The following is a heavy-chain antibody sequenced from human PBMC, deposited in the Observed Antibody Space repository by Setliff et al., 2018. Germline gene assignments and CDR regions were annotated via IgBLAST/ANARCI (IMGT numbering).Heavy chain of an antibody. CDR1: GFTFSTHS. D-gene: IGHD6-19*01. V-gene: IGHV3-23*01. CDR3: ANHNPARWAVTGTPLDY. J-gene: IGHJ4*02. CDR2: ISGDSASI. Sequence: GGSLIRSCAASGFTFSTHSMSWVRQAPGKGREWVSAISGDSASIYYGDSVKGRFTISRDNSKNALYLQMNSLRAEDTAIYYCANHNPARWAVTGTPLDYWGQGTLVTVSS.